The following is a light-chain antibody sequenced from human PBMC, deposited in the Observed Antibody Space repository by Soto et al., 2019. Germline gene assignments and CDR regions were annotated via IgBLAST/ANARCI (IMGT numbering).Light chain of an antibody. CDR2: GAS. V-gene: IGKV3-20*01. CDR3: QHYGSSPGLT. CDR1: QTVSNQ. Sequence: EIVLTQSPVTLSLSPGERATLSCRASQTVSNQLAWYQQKPGQAPRLLIYGASSRATGIPDRFSASGSGTDFTLTISRLESEDSAVYYCQHYGSSPGLTFGQGTRREIK. J-gene: IGKJ5*01.